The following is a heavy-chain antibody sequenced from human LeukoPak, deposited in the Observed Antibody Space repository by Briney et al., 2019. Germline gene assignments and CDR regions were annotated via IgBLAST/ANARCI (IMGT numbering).Heavy chain of an antibody. CDR1: GGSISTYY. CDR2: IYYSGST. V-gene: IGHV4-59*08. J-gene: IGHJ4*02. D-gene: IGHD3-9*01. CDR3: ARRIRYFAPIDY. Sequence: SETLSLTCTVSGGSISTYYWSWIRQPPGKGLEGIGYIYYSGSTNYNPSLKSRVTISVDTSKNQFSLKLSSVTAADTAVYYCARRIRYFAPIDYWGQGTLVTVSS.